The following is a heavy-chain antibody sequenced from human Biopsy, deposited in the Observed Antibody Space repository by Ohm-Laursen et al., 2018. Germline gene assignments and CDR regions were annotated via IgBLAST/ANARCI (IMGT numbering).Heavy chain of an antibody. CDR3: ARTPRDSFWSGSYKRGLWFDP. Sequence: SETLSLTCGVSGGSIISYYWTWIRRPPGKGLEWIGHVYNGGITNYNPSLKSRVTISKDTSKNQFSLQVNSVTAADTAVYYCARTPRDSFWSGSYKRGLWFDPWGQGTLVIVSS. J-gene: IGHJ5*02. CDR1: GGSIISYY. D-gene: IGHD3-3*01. CDR2: VYNGGIT. V-gene: IGHV4-59*01.